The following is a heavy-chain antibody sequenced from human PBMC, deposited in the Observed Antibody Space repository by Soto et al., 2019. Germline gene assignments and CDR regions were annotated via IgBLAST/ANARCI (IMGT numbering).Heavy chain of an antibody. CDR1: GGSISGSSYY. V-gene: IGHV4-39*01. J-gene: IGHJ5*02. CDR3: ARRIFYGSGSYREP. D-gene: IGHD3-10*01. CDR2: IYHSGTS. Sequence: SETLSLTCTVSGGSISGSSYYWGWIRQPPGKGLEWIGNIYHSGTSYYYPTLKSRVTIAVDTSRNQFSLKLNFVTAADTAVYYCARRIFYGSGSYREPWGQGTLVTVSS.